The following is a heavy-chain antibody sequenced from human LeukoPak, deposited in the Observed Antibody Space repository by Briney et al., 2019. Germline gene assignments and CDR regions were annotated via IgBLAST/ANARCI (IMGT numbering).Heavy chain of an antibody. CDR1: GFTFSNYA. CDR3: ARGRYCSGGICYFDY. Sequence: GVSLRLSCAASGFTFSNYAIHWVRQAPGKGLEWVAVLSYDGNNKYYADSVKGRFTISRDNSKNTLYLQMNSLRAEDTAVYYCARGRYCSGGICYFDYWGQGTLVTVCS. D-gene: IGHD2-15*01. V-gene: IGHV3-30-3*01. J-gene: IGHJ4*02. CDR2: LSYDGNNK.